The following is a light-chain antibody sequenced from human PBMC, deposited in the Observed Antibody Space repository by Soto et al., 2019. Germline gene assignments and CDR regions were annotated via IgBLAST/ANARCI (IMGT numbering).Light chain of an antibody. V-gene: IGKV3-20*01. CDR2: GAS. J-gene: IGKJ1*01. CDR1: QSVSSSY. Sequence: EMVLTQSPGALSLSPGARATLSCRASQSVSSSYLAWYQQKPGQAPRPLIYGASSRAIGIPDRFSGSESGTDFALTISRLEPEDFAVYYCQQYGSSPWTFGQGTKVEIK. CDR3: QQYGSSPWT.